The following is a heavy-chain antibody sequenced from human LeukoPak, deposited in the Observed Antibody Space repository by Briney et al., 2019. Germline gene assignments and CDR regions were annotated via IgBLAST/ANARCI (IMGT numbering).Heavy chain of an antibody. Sequence: GGSLRLSCAASGFTFSSYSMTWVRQAPGKGLEWVSYISSSGRTIYYADSVEGRFTISRDNAKNSLYLQMNSLRAEDTAVYYCARGGAVAGYGYYYYGMDVWGQGATVTVSS. CDR1: GFTFSSYS. CDR3: ARGGAVAGYGYYYYGMDV. D-gene: IGHD6-19*01. V-gene: IGHV3-48*04. J-gene: IGHJ6*02. CDR2: ISSSGRTI.